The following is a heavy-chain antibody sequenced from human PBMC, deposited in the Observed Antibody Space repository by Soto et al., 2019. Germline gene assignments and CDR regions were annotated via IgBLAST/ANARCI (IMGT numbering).Heavy chain of an antibody. J-gene: IGHJ5*02. D-gene: IGHD2-15*01. V-gene: IGHV1-69*01. CDR2: IIPIFGTA. CDR1: GGTFSSYA. CDR3: AIGYCIGGSCYSFDLNWFDP. Sequence: QVQLVQSGAEVKKPGSSVKVSCKASGGTFSSYAISWVRQAPGQGLEWMGGIIPIFGTANYAQKFQGRVTITADEYTNTAYRELSSLRSEDTAVYYCAIGYCIGGSCYSFDLNWFDPWGQGTLVTGSS.